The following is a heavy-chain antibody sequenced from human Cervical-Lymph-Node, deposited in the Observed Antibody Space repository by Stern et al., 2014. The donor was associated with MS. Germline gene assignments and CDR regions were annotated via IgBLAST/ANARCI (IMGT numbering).Heavy chain of an antibody. J-gene: IGHJ4*02. V-gene: IGHV1-58*02. CDR3: AASTLDIVALDF. CDR1: GFTFSTSA. Sequence: QLVQSGPELKKPGTSVKVSCKASGFTFSTSAIQWVRQARGAGLEWIGWIVVASGDTNYAKKFQKTVTITRDTSTSTAYMELSSLKYDDTAVYYCAASTLDIVALDFWGQGSLVTVSS. D-gene: IGHD3-22*01. CDR2: IVVASGDT.